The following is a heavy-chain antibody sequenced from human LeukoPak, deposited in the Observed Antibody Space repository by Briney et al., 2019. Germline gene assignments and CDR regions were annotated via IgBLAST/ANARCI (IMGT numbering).Heavy chain of an antibody. CDR1: GFTFSSHA. CDR2: ISRSGTNT. D-gene: IGHD4-11*01. V-gene: IGHV3-23*01. CDR3: AKDWPVSGDHYSPFDY. Sequence: GSLRLSCAASGFTFSSHAMGWVQQAPGMGLEWVAAISRSGTNTYYVDSVKGRFTISRDSSKNTLHLQMDSLRAEDTAVYYCAKDWPVSGDHYSPFDYWGQGTLVTVSS. J-gene: IGHJ4*02.